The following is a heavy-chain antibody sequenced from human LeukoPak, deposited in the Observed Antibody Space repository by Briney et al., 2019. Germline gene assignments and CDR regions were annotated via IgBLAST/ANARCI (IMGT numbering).Heavy chain of an antibody. CDR1: GFTFSNYG. V-gene: IGHV3-30*02. Sequence: GGSLRLSCAASGFTFSNYGMHWVRQAPGKGLEWVALIRYDGSNKYYADSVKGRFTISRDNSKSTLYLQMTSLRGEDTAVYYCAKSWLSTGYMDVWDKGTTVTVSS. J-gene: IGHJ6*03. CDR3: AKSWLSTGYMDV. CDR2: IRYDGSNK. D-gene: IGHD2-2*01.